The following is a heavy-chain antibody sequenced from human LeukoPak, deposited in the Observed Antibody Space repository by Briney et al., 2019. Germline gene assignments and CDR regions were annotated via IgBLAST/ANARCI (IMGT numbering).Heavy chain of an antibody. CDR2: IHYSGNS. CDR1: GDSISNFY. D-gene: IGHD2-8*01. Sequence: SETLSLTCSVSGDSISNFYWNWIRQPPGKRLEWIGNIHYSGNSNYNPSLQSRVTISIDTSRKQLFLKLTSVTAADTAVYYCALAPNSNWFDFWGQGTLVTVSS. J-gene: IGHJ5*01. V-gene: IGHV4-59*08. CDR3: ALAPNSNWFDF.